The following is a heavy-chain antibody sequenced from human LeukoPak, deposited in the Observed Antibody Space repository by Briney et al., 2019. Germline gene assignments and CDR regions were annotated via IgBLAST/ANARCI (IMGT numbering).Heavy chain of an antibody. J-gene: IGHJ4*02. V-gene: IGHV3-7*03. Sequence: GGSLRLSCAASGFTFVRYYMTWVRQAPGKGLEWVANIKQDGSDKNYVDSVKGRFTISRDSTKNLVFLQMNSLTGEDTAVYYCAREIWGPECWGQGTLVTVSS. D-gene: IGHD7-27*01. CDR2: IKQDGSDK. CDR1: GFTFVRYY. CDR3: AREIWGPEC.